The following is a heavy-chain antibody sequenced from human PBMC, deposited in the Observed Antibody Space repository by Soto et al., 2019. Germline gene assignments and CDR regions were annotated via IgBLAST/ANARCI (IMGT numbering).Heavy chain of an antibody. CDR1: GCTVSSSY. CDR2: IYSGGST. CDR3: ARAVSPVRVDY. Sequence: EVQLVESGGGLIQPGGSLRLSCAASGCTVSSSYMSWVRQAPGKGLEWVSVIYSGGSTYYADSVKGRFTISRDNSKNTLYLQMNSLRAEDTAVYYCARAVSPVRVDYWGQGTLVTVSS. J-gene: IGHJ4*02. V-gene: IGHV3-53*01.